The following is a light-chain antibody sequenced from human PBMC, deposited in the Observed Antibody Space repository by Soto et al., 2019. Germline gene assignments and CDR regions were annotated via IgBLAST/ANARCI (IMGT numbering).Light chain of an antibody. CDR1: QSFRGL. J-gene: IGKJ1*01. CDR3: QQYGNPPPT. V-gene: IGKV3-20*01. Sequence: EVVLTQSPVTLSLSPGERATLSCRASQSFRGLLAWYQQKPGQAPRLLIYGASSRATGIPDRFNGSASGTDFTLTINRLEPEDIAVYHCQQYGNPPPTFGPGTKVDIK. CDR2: GAS.